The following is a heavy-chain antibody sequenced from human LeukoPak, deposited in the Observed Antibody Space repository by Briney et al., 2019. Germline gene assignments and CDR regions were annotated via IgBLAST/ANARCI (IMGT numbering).Heavy chain of an antibody. V-gene: IGHV1-2*02. Sequence: ASVKVSCKASGYTFTAYYMHWVRQAPGQGLEWMGWINPNSGGTNYAQKFQGRVTMTRDTSISTAYMELSRLRSDDTAVYYCANARVSSGWYSGAFDIWGQGTMVTVSS. CDR2: INPNSGGT. CDR1: GYTFTAYY. CDR3: ANARVSSGWYSGAFDI. J-gene: IGHJ3*02. D-gene: IGHD6-19*01.